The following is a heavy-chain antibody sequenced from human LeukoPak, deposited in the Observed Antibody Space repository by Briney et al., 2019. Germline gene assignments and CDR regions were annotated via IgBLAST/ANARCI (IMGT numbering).Heavy chain of an antibody. Sequence: SETLSLTCAVYGGSSSGYYWSWIRQPPGKGLEWIGEINHSGSTNYNPSLKSRVTISVDTSKNQFSLKLSSVTAADTAVYYCARGDITMVRGVIIREAYYFDYWGQGTLVTVSS. CDR3: ARGDITMVRGVIIREAYYFDY. CDR1: GGSSSGYY. J-gene: IGHJ4*02. D-gene: IGHD3-10*01. V-gene: IGHV4-34*01. CDR2: INHSGST.